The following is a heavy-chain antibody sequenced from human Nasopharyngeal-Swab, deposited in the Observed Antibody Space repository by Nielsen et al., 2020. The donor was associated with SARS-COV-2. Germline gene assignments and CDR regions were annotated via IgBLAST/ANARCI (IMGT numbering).Heavy chain of an antibody. Sequence: GGSLRLSCAASGFTFSSYAMSWVRQAPGKGLEWVSAISGSGGSTYYADSVKGRFTISRDDAKNSVYLQMNSLRAEDTAVYYCARESVVTGMDDATDIWGQGTMVTVSS. CDR1: GFTFSSYA. V-gene: IGHV3-23*01. CDR2: ISGSGGST. CDR3: ARESVVTGMDDATDI. J-gene: IGHJ3*02. D-gene: IGHD2-21*02.